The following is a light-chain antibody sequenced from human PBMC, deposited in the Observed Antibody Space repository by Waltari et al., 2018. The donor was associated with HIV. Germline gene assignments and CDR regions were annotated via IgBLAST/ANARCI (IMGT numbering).Light chain of an antibody. CDR2: GNS. CDR1: SSHIGAGYD. J-gene: IGLJ3*02. V-gene: IGLV1-40*01. Sequence: QSVLTQPPSVSGAPGQRVTISCTGSSSHIGAGYDVPCEQQLPGTAPKLLIYGNSNRPSGVPDRFSGSKSGTSASLAITGLQAEDEADYYCQSYDSSLSGPWVFGGGTKLTVL. CDR3: QSYDSSLSGPWV.